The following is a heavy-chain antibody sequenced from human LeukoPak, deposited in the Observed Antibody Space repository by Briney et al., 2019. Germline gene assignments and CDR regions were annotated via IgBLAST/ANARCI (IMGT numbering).Heavy chain of an antibody. J-gene: IGHJ5*02. CDR1: GFTVSFNY. V-gene: IGHV3-66*01. D-gene: IGHD2-2*01. CDR2: IYAGGNT. CDR3: AGGASTSRGAWFDP. Sequence: AGGSLRLSCAASGFTVSFNYMTWVRQAPRKGLEWVSVIYAGGNTYYADSVKGRFTISRDNSKNTLYLQMNSLRVEDTAVYYCAGGASTSRGAWFDPWGQGTLVTVSS.